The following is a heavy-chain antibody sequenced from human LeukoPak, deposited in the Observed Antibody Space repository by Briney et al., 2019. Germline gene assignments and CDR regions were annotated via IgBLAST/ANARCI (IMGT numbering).Heavy chain of an antibody. CDR3: ARATRSPVRPNYYYYYYMDV. J-gene: IGHJ6*03. CDR1: GGSISCYY. D-gene: IGHD1-1*01. Sequence: SETLSLTCTVPGGSISCYYWSWVRQPPGRGLGWTGHIYYSGSTNYNPSLKSRVTISVDASKNQCSLKLRSVTAADTAVYYCARATRSPVRPNYYYYYYMDVWGKGTTVTVSS. CDR2: IYYSGST. V-gene: IGHV4-59*01.